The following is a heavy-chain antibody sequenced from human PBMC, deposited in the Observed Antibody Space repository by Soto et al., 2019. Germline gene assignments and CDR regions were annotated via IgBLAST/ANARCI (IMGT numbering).Heavy chain of an antibody. CDR1: GYTLSSSG. D-gene: IGHD3-10*01. CDR2: VGNYNGNT. Sequence: ASVKVSCKASGYTLSSSGVSWVRQAPGQGLEWMGWVGNYNGNTNYAQKFQGRVTITADKSTSTAYMELSSLRSEDTAVYYCARDPYYYGSGSYTKWFDPWGQGILVIVSS. CDR3: ARDPYYYGSGSYTKWFDP. J-gene: IGHJ5*02. V-gene: IGHV1-18*01.